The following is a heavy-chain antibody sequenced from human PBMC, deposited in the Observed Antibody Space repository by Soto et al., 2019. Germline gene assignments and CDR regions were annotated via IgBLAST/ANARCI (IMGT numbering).Heavy chain of an antibody. CDR3: AKDGKTVPYYFDY. V-gene: IGHV3-23*01. CDR2: ISGSGGST. J-gene: IGHJ4*02. Sequence: PXGSLRLSCAAAGFTLSSYAMSWVRQAPGKGLEWVSAISGSGGSTYYADSVKGRFTISRDNSKNTLYLQMNSLRAEDTAVYYCAKDGKTVPYYFDYWGQGTLVTVSS. D-gene: IGHD4-17*01. CDR1: GFTLSSYA.